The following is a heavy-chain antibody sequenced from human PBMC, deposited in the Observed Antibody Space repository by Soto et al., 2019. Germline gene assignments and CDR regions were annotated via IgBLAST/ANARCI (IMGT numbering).Heavy chain of an antibody. J-gene: IGHJ6*02. V-gene: IGHV3-53*01. CDR3: ARDPGGSSSWYNDYYYGMDV. CDR1: GFTVSSNY. D-gene: IGHD6-13*01. CDR2: IYSGGST. Sequence: GGSLRLSCAASGFTVSSNYMSWVRQAPGKGLEWVSVIYSGGSTYYADSVKGRFTISRDNSKNTLYLQMNSLRAEDTAVYYCARDPGGSSSWYNDYYYGMDVWGQGTTVTVSS.